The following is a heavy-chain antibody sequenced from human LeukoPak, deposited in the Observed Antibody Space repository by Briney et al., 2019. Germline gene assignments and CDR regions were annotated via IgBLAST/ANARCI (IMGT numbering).Heavy chain of an antibody. CDR3: AKNYDTSGFHPDY. V-gene: IGHV3-23*01. CDR1: GFTFRSYV. J-gene: IGHJ4*02. Sequence: GGSLRLSCAASGFTFRSYVMHWVRQAPGKGLEWVSSISGSGPGTYYADSVKGRFTISRDNSKNTLYLQMNSLRAEDTALYYCAKNYDTSGFHPDYWGQGTLVTVSS. CDR2: ISGSGPGT. D-gene: IGHD3-22*01.